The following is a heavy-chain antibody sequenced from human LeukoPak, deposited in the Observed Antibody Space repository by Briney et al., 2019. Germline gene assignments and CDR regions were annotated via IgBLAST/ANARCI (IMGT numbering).Heavy chain of an antibody. D-gene: IGHD2-15*01. V-gene: IGHV3-23*01. CDR1: GSTFSSYA. CDR2: ISGSGGST. J-gene: IGHJ5*02. Sequence: GGSLRLSCAASGSTFSSYAMSWVRQAPGKGLEWVSAISGSGGSTYYADSVKGRFTISRDNSKNTLYLQMNSLRAEDTAVYYCAKDWLPDIVVEVAARTSNWFDPWGQGTLVTVSS. CDR3: AKDWLPDIVVEVAARTSNWFDP.